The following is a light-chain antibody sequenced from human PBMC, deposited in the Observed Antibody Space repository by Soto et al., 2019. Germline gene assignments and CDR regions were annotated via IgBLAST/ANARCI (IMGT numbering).Light chain of an antibody. CDR1: QSVSVN. CDR2: GVS. Sequence: EIVMTQSPGTLSVSPGARAPLSCRASQSVSVNLAWYQQKPGQAPRLLIYGVSTRATGIPARFSGSGSATDFTLTISSLEPEDFAVYYCQQRSSWITFGQGTRLEIK. V-gene: IGKV3-11*01. J-gene: IGKJ5*01. CDR3: QQRSSWIT.